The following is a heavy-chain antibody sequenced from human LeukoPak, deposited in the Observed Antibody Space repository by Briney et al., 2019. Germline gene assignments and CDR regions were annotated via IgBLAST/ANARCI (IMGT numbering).Heavy chain of an antibody. Sequence: GGSLRLSCAASGVAFSSNWMSWVRQAPGKGLEWVANIKQDGSEKYYVDSVKGRFTISRDNAKNSLYLQMNSLRAEDTAVYYCARDIQDGSGITITALNAFDIWGQGTMVTVSS. CDR2: IKQDGSEK. CDR3: ARDIQDGSGITITALNAFDI. CDR1: GVAFSSNW. V-gene: IGHV3-7*01. J-gene: IGHJ3*02. D-gene: IGHD3-10*01.